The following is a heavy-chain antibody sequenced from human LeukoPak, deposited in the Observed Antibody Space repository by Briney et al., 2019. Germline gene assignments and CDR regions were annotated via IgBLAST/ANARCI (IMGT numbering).Heavy chain of an antibody. D-gene: IGHD3-22*01. CDR2: IYYSGST. CDR3: ASQGYYDSSGYYYPFDY. J-gene: IGHJ4*02. Sequence: PSETLSLTCTVSGGSISSSSYYWGWIRQPPGKGLGWIGSIYYSGSTYYNPSLKSRVTISVDTSKNQFSLKLSSVTAADTAVYYCASQGYYDSSGYYYPFDYWGQGTLVTVSS. CDR1: GGSISSSSYY. V-gene: IGHV4-39*01.